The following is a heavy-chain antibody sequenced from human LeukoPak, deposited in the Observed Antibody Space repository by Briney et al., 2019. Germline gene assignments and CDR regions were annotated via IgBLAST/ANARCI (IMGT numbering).Heavy chain of an antibody. CDR1: GYSINSGYY. CDR2: IYYSGST. Sequence: SETLSLTCTVSGYSINSGYYWSWIRQPPGKRLEWIGSIYYSGSTYSNSTLKSRLTISVDTSENQISLNLTSVTAADAAVYYCASGRGATGYWGQGTLSPSPQ. V-gene: IGHV4-38-2*02. J-gene: IGHJ4*02. D-gene: IGHD1-26*01. CDR3: ASGRGATGY.